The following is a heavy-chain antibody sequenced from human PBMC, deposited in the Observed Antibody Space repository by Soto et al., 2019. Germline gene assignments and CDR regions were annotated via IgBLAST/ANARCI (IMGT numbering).Heavy chain of an antibody. CDR2: IYYSGST. V-gene: IGHV4-31*03. CDR3: AGGSAYPYYFDY. D-gene: IGHD3-3*01. Sequence: QVQLQESGPGLVKPSQTLSLTCTVSGGSISSGGYYWSWIRQHPGKGLEWIGYIYYSGSTYYNPSLKSRATISLETPKNHFSLKLTSVTAADTAVYYCAGGSAYPYYFDYWGQGTLVTVSS. J-gene: IGHJ4*02. CDR1: GGSISSGGYY.